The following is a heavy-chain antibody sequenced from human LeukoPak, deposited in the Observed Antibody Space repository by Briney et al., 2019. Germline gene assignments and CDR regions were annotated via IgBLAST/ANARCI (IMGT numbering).Heavy chain of an antibody. CDR2: IIPIFGTA. J-gene: IGHJ5*02. V-gene: IGHV1-69*05. CDR3: ARDRTAYDFWSGEGDWFDP. CDR1: GGTFSSYA. D-gene: IGHD3-3*01. Sequence: VKVSCKASGGTFSSYAMSWVRQAPGQGLEWMGRIIPIFGTANYAQKLQGRVTITTDESTSTAYMELSSLRSEDTAVYYCARDRTAYDFWSGEGDWFDPWGQGTLVTVSS.